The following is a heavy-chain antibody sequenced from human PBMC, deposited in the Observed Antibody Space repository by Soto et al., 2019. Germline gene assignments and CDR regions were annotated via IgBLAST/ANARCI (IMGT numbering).Heavy chain of an antibody. CDR2: IVVGSGNT. CDR3: AAETLPSYSRGGYYYDYGMDV. V-gene: IGHV1-58*01. J-gene: IGHJ6*02. CDR1: GFTYTSSA. D-gene: IGHD6-19*01. Sequence: SVQVSCKASGFTYTSSAVQWVRQARGQRLEWIGWIVVGSGNTNYAQKFQERVTITRDMSTSTAYMELSSLRSEDTAVYYCAAETLPSYSRGGYYYDYGMDVGG.